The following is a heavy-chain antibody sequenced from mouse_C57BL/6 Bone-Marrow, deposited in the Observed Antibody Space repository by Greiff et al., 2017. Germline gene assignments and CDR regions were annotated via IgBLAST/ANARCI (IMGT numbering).Heavy chain of an antibody. CDR2: IYPRDGST. CDR3: AREGYYGSSDWYFDV. D-gene: IGHD1-1*01. J-gene: IGHJ1*03. CDR1: GYTFTNHT. V-gene: IGHV1-78*01. Sequence: QVQLQQSDAELVKPGASVTISCKVSGYTFTNHTIHWMKQRPEQGLEWIGYIYPRDGSTKYNEKFKGKATLTADKSSSTAYMQHNSLTSEDSAVYSCAREGYYGSSDWYFDVWGTGTTVTVSS.